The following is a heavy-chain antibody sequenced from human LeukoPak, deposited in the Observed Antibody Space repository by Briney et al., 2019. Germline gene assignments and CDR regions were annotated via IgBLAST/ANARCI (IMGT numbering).Heavy chain of an antibody. Sequence: PGGSLRLSCAASGFTFSDYYMSWIRQAPGKGLEWVSYISSSSSYTNYADSVKGRFTISRDNAKNSLYLQMNSLRAEDTAVYHCARDRYAYGSGSYFDYWGQGTLVTVSS. J-gene: IGHJ4*02. D-gene: IGHD3-10*01. CDR2: ISSSSSYT. CDR1: GFTFSDYY. CDR3: ARDRYAYGSGSYFDY. V-gene: IGHV3-11*06.